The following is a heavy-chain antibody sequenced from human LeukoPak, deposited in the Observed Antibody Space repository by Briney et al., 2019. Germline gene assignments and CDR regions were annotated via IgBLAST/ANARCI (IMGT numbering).Heavy chain of an antibody. CDR3: ARRGRGSGPLQSAFDI. J-gene: IGHJ3*02. CDR2: IYYSGST. V-gene: IGHV4-39*07. D-gene: IGHD2-15*01. Sequence: SETLSLTCTVSGGSISSSSYYWGWIRQPPGKGLEWIGSIYYSGSTYYNPSLKSRVTISVDTSKNQFSLKLSSVTAADTAVYYCARRGRGSGPLQSAFDIWGQGTMVTVSS. CDR1: GGSISSSSYY.